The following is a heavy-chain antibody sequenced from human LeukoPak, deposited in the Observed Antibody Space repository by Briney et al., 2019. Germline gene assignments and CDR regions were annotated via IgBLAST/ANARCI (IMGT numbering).Heavy chain of an antibody. CDR2: ISDSGGST. J-gene: IGHJ4*02. CDR1: GFTFSSYA. V-gene: IGHV3-23*01. D-gene: IGHD3-10*01. CDR3: AKDIGGRSIWFGELLSEYYFDY. Sequence: GGSLRLSCAASGFTFSSYAMSWVRQAPGKGLEWVSAISDSGGSTYYADSVKGRFTISRDNSKSTLYLQMNSLRAEDTAVYYCAKDIGGRSIWFGELLSEYYFDYWGQGTLVTVSS.